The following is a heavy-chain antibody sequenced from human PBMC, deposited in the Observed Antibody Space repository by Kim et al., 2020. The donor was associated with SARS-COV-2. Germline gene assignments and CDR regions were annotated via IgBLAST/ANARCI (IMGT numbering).Heavy chain of an antibody. V-gene: IGHV3-23*01. D-gene: IGHD3-16*01. Sequence: GGSLRLSCTTSGFTFTGYAMSWVRQAPGKGLEWVSSIDGSDGTTYYVDSVKGRFSISRDDSKNTLYLQMSALRADDTAAYYCLKGGGGRAWDYWGQGTL. CDR1: GFTFTGYA. CDR2: IDGSDGTT. J-gene: IGHJ4*02. CDR3: LKGGGGRAWDY.